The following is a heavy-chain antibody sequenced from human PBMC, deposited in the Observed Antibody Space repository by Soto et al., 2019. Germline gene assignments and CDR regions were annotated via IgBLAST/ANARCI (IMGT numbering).Heavy chain of an antibody. CDR1: GFSLSSFI. CDR2: ISSTSSSI. Sequence: GGSLRLSCAASGFSLSSFIMNWVRQAPGKGLEWVSYISSTSSSIYYADSVKGRLTISRDNAKNSLYLQMNSLRDEDTAVYYCARDKSGSWYVFDYWGQGTLVTVSS. V-gene: IGHV3-48*02. CDR3: ARDKSGSWYVFDY. J-gene: IGHJ4*02. D-gene: IGHD6-13*01.